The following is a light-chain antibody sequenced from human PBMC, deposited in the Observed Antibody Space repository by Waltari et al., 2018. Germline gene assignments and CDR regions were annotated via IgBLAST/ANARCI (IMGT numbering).Light chain of an antibody. Sequence: AIRITQSPSSLSASTGDRVTITCRASQGISSSLAWYQQKPGKAPKLLIYAASTLQSGVPSRFSGSGSGTDFTLTISCLQSEDFATYYCQQYYSYPLTFGPGTKVDIK. CDR2: AAS. CDR1: QGISSS. CDR3: QQYYSYPLT. V-gene: IGKV1-8*01. J-gene: IGKJ3*01.